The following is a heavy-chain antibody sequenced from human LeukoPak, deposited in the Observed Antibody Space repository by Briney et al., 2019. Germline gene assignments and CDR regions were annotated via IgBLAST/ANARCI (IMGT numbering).Heavy chain of an antibody. D-gene: IGHD6-13*01. Sequence: ASVKVSCKASGYTFTSYGISWVRQAPGQGLEWMGWISAYNGNTNYAQKLQGRVTMTTDTSTSTAYMELRSLRSDDTAVYYCARESGGSSSPKKYYYYYYMDVWGKGTTVTISS. CDR3: ARESGGSSSPKKYYYYYYMDV. V-gene: IGHV1-18*01. CDR2: ISAYNGNT. J-gene: IGHJ6*03. CDR1: GYTFTSYG.